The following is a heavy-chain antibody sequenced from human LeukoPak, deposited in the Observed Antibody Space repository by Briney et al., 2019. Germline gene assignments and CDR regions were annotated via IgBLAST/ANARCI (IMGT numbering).Heavy chain of an antibody. CDR3: ARLLTTYFDF. D-gene: IGHD4/OR15-4a*01. Sequence: GGSLKISCKGSGYKFSNYWIAWVRQMPGKGLDYMGVVYPDDSDTIYSPSFQGHVTISVDRSINTAYLQWSSLNVSDTAMYYCARLLTTYFDFWGQGTLVTVS. CDR2: VYPDDSDT. J-gene: IGHJ4*02. CDR1: GYKFSNYW. V-gene: IGHV5-51*01.